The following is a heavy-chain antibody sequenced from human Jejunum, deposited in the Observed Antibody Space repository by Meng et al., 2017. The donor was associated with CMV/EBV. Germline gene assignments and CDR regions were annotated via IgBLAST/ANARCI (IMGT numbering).Heavy chain of an antibody. V-gene: IGHV1-18*01. J-gene: IGHJ5*02. CDR1: GYIFNNYG. D-gene: IGHD3-3*01. CDR3: ARDLLGGTKGTWLDL. Sequence: QVQGVQSGAEVKKPGASVKVSCKASGYIFNNYGVSWVRQAPGQGPEWMGWISAYNGNTNYAQNFQGRFTMTTDTSTSTAYMELRSLRSDDTAVYYCARDLLGGTKGTWLDLWGQGTLVPSPQ. CDR2: ISAYNGNT.